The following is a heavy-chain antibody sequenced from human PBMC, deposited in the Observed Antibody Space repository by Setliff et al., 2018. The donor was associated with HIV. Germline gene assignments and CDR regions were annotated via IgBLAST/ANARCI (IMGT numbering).Heavy chain of an antibody. Sequence: PGGSLRLSCEASGFTFCTYSMNWVRQAPGKGLEWVSSISSSSRSKYYADSVKGRFTISRDNAKNSLYLQMNSLTAEDTAVYYCARDVSWRVRTYIDYWGQGALVTVSS. CDR2: ISSSSRSK. D-gene: IGHD3-3*01. CDR3: ARDVSWRVRTYIDY. V-gene: IGHV3-21*01. J-gene: IGHJ4*02. CDR1: GFTFCTYS.